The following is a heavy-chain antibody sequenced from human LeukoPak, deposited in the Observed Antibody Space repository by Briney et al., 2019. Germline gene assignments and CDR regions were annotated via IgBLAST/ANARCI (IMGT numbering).Heavy chain of an antibody. CDR2: INPNSGGT. CDR3: ARGHGIYSGYDLTRLDP. J-gene: IGHJ5*02. V-gene: IGHV1-2*02. CDR1: GYTFTVYY. Sequence: GASVKVSFKSSGYTFTVYYMHWVRQAPGQGLELMGWINPNSGGTNYAQKFQGRVTMTRDTSISTAYMELSRLRSDDTAVYYCARGHGIYSGYDLTRLDPWGQGNLVTVSS. D-gene: IGHD5-12*01.